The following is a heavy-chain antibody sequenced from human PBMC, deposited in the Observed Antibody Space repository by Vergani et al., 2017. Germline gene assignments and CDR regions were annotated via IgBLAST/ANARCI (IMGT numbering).Heavy chain of an antibody. J-gene: IGHJ5*02. CDR2: IYSTGST. CDR3: GRVADFYGLGSRLLDL. CDR1: GGSMSGYY. Sequence: QVQLQESGPGLVKPSETLSLTCSVSGGSMSGYYWSWIRQPPGKELEWIGYIYSTGSTHHNPSLRRRINMSVDTSKNQFSLKLNSVTAADTAVYYCGRVADFYGLGSRLLDLWGQGILVTVSS. V-gene: IGHV4-59*01. D-gene: IGHD3-10*01.